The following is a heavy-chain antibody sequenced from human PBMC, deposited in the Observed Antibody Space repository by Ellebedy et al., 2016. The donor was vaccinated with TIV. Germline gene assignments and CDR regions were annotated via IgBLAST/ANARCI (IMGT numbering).Heavy chain of an antibody. J-gene: IGHJ3*02. CDR3: ASETFNDVDLEVWGVLDI. D-gene: IGHD1-1*01. Sequence: GGSLRLSCTVSGFTFSSTYMSWVRQAPGKGLEWVSLISNEGTTYYADSVRGRLTISRDNSKNTLELQMSSLRVEDTAVYYCASETFNDVDLEVWGVLDIWGQGTMVTVSS. CDR2: ISNEGTT. CDR1: GFTFSSTY. V-gene: IGHV3-66*01.